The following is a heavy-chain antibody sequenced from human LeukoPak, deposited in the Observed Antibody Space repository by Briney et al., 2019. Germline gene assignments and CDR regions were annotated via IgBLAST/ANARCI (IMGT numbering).Heavy chain of an antibody. CDR2: ISGNGGST. D-gene: IGHD6-13*01. CDR1: GFTFSSYA. J-gene: IGHJ4*02. V-gene: IGHV3-23*01. Sequence: PGGSLRLSCAASGFTFSSYAMSWVRQAPGKGLEWVSAISGNGGSTYYADSVKGRFTISRDNSKNTLYLQMNSLRAEDTAVYYCAKGNSSSWYAPLDYWGQGTLVTVSS. CDR3: AKGNSSSWYAPLDY.